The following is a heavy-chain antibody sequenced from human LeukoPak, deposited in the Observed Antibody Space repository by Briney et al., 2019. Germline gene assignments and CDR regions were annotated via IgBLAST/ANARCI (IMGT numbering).Heavy chain of an antibody. CDR1: GGSISSHY. CDR2: IYYSGST. V-gene: IGHV4-59*11. CDR3: ARGGSFIAAAGLFDY. D-gene: IGHD6-13*01. J-gene: IGHJ4*02. Sequence: SSETLSLTCTVSGGSISSHYWSWIRQPPGKGLGWIGYIYYSGSTNYHPSLKNRVTISVDTSKNQFSLKLSPVTAADTAVYYCARGGSFIAAAGLFDYWGQGTLVTVSS.